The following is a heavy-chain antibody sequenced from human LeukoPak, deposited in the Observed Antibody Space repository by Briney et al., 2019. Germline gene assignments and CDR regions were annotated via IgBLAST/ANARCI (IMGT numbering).Heavy chain of an antibody. CDR2: IKQDGSEK. CDR1: GFTFSGYW. Sequence: PGGSLRLSCAASGFTFSGYWMSWVRQAPGKGLEWVANIKQDGSEKYYVDSVKGRFTISRDNAKNSLYLQMDSLRAEDTAVYYCATRRGDYNSFYFDYWGQGTLVTVSS. D-gene: IGHD5-24*01. J-gene: IGHJ4*02. V-gene: IGHV3-7*01. CDR3: ATRRGDYNSFYFDY.